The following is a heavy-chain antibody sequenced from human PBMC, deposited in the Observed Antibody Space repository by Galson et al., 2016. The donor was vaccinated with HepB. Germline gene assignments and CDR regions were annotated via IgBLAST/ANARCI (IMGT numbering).Heavy chain of an antibody. D-gene: IGHD5-18*01. V-gene: IGHV6-1*01. CDR2: TYYRSKWYN. J-gene: IGHJ4*02. Sequence: CAISGDSVSSNSAAWHWIRQSPSRGLEWLGRTYYRSKWYNDYAISVKGRITINPDTSKNQFSLQLNSVTPEDTAVYHCARGGGPLGTAMVVDHFDYWGQGSLVTVSS. CDR1: GDSVSSNSAA. CDR3: ARGGGPLGTAMVVDHFDY.